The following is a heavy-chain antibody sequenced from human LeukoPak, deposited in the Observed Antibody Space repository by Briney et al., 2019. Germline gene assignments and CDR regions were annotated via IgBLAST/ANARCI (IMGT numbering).Heavy chain of an antibody. V-gene: IGHV4-31*03. J-gene: IGHJ4*02. Sequence: PSETLSLTCTVSGGSISSGGYYWSWIRQHPGKGLEWIGYIYYSGSTYYNPSLKSRVTISVDTSKNQFSLKLSSVTAADTAVYYCARGGVGLFDYWGQGTLVTVSS. CDR2: IYYSGST. CDR1: GGSISSGGYY. CDR3: ARGGVGLFDY.